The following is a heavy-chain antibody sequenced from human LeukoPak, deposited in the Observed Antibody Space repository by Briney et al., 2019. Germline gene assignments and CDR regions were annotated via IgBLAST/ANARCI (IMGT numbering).Heavy chain of an antibody. D-gene: IGHD2-2*01. J-gene: IGHJ6*03. CDR2: IGAYNGNT. Sequence: ASVKVSCKASGYTFTSYGISWVRQAPGQGLEWMGWIGAYNGNTNYAQKLQGRVTMTTDTSTNTAYMELRSLRSDDTAVYYCARWGPYCSSTSCYRYYYMDVWGKGTTVTVSS. V-gene: IGHV1-18*01. CDR3: ARWGPYCSSTSCYRYYYMDV. CDR1: GYTFTSYG.